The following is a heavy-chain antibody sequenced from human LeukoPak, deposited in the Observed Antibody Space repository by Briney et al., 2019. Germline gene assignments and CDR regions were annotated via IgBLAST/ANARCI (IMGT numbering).Heavy chain of an antibody. CDR2: INHSGST. V-gene: IGHV4-34*01. Sequence: SETLSLTCAVYGGSFSGYYWSRIRQPPGKGLEWIGEINHSGSTNYNPSLKSRVTISVDTSKNQFSLKLSSVTAADTAVYYCARRSPSLVTTTLYYFDYWGQGTLVTVSS. D-gene: IGHD4-11*01. CDR3: ARRSPSLVTTTLYYFDY. J-gene: IGHJ4*02. CDR1: GGSFSGYY.